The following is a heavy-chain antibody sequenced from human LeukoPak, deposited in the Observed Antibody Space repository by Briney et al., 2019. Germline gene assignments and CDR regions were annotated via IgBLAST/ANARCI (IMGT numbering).Heavy chain of an antibody. Sequence: PSETLSLTCTVSRGSISSYYWNWVRHPPRRGLEWVGYMFHSGSPNYNPSLKSRVAISIDTSKNQFSLKLSSVTAADTAVYYCARGSRYCSTTSCSSFDYWGQGTLVTVSS. V-gene: IGHV4-59*01. CDR3: ARGSRYCSTTSCSSFDY. CDR1: RGSISSYY. D-gene: IGHD2-2*01. CDR2: MFHSGSP. J-gene: IGHJ4*02.